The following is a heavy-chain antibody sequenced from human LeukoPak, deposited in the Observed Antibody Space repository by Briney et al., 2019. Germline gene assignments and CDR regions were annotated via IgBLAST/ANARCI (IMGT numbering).Heavy chain of an antibody. V-gene: IGHV1-2*02. CDR2: INPNSGGT. CDR3: ARGKERITMVRGVGRYFDY. Sequence: ASVKVSCKASGYTFTGYYMHWVRQAPGQGLEWMGWINPNSGGTNYAQKFQGRVTMTRDTSIGTAYMELSRLRSDDTAVYYCARGKERITMVRGVGRYFDYWGQGTLVTVSS. D-gene: IGHD3-10*01. CDR1: GYTFTGYY. J-gene: IGHJ4*02.